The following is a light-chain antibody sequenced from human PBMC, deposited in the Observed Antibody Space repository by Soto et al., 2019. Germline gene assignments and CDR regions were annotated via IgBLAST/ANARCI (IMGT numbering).Light chain of an antibody. V-gene: IGKV1-9*01. J-gene: IGKJ4*01. CDR3: QQLNSYPLT. Sequence: DIQLTQSPSFLSASVGDRDTITCRASQGISSYLAWYQQKPGKAPKLLIYAASTLQSGVPSRFSGSGPETEFTLTISSLQPEDFATYYCQQLNSYPLTFGGGTKVEIK. CDR2: AAS. CDR1: QGISSY.